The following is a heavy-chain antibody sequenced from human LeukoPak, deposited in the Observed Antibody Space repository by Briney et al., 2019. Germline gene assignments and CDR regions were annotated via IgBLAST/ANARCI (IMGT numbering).Heavy chain of an antibody. CDR1: GFTFGDYG. CDR2: IWYDGRNQ. CDR3: ARTGELSAALDY. V-gene: IGHV3-33*01. Sequence: GGSLRLSCAASGFTFGDYGMPWVGRAPGKGREWVAVIWYDGRNQWYADSVKGRFTISRDNSQNTLYLQMNSLRAEDTAVYYCARTGELSAALDYWGQGTLVTVSS. J-gene: IGHJ4*02. D-gene: IGHD3-16*02.